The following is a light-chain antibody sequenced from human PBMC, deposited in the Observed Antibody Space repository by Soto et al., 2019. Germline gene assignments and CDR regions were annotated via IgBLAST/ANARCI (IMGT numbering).Light chain of an antibody. CDR3: QQYHNLWT. CDR2: RAS. Sequence: EIVMTQSPATLSVSPGERATLSCTASHYIYSNVAWFQQRPGQAPRLLIYRASTRATGTPARFSGSGSGTEFTLTITSLQSEDFAHYYCQQYHNLWTFGQGTEVEMK. J-gene: IGKJ1*01. CDR1: HYIYSN. V-gene: IGKV3-15*01.